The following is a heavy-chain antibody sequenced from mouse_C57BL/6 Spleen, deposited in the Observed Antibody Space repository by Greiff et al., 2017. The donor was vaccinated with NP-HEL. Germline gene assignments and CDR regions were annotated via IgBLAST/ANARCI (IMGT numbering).Heavy chain of an antibody. V-gene: IGHV1-54*01. D-gene: IGHD2-1*01. Sequence: QVQLQQSGAELVRPGTSVKVSCKASGYAFTNYLIEWVKQRPGQGLEWIGVFNPGSGGTNYIQKFKGKAKLTVDKSYSTAYMELRSLTSEDSADYYCARRVGNYVSYYFDYWGQGTTLTVSS. CDR3: ARRVGNYVSYYFDY. J-gene: IGHJ2*01. CDR1: GYAFTNYL. CDR2: FNPGSGGT.